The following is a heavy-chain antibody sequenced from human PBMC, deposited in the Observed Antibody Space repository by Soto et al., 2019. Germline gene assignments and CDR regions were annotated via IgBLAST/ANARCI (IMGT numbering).Heavy chain of an antibody. Sequence: XSVKVSCEASGYTFTSYGISWVRQAPVQGREWMGWVSAYNGNTNYAQKLQGRVTMTTDTSTSTAYMELSSLRSEDTAVYYCARDCRGVYYDSSGYYCPTDYWGQGTLVTVSS. CDR2: VSAYNGNT. V-gene: IGHV1-18*01. J-gene: IGHJ4*02. CDR3: ARDCRGVYYDSSGYYCPTDY. CDR1: GYTFTSYG. D-gene: IGHD3-22*01.